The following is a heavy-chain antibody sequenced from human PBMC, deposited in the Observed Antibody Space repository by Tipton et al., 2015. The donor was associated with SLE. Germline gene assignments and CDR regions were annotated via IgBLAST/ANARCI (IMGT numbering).Heavy chain of an antibody. V-gene: IGHV1-18*01. J-gene: IGHJ4*02. CDR3: ARECSGTGCLDY. CDR1: GYPFTNYG. CDR2: ISTYNGHT. Sequence: QLVQSGAEVRKPGASVKVSCKASGYPFTNYGISWVRQALGQGLEWLGWISTYNGHTKYAQRFQGRVTMTTDTSTSTTYMELRSPRSDDTAIYYCARECSGTGCLDYWGQGTLVTVSS. D-gene: IGHD2-8*02.